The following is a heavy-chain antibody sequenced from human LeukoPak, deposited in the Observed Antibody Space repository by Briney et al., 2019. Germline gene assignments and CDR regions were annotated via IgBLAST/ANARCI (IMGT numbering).Heavy chain of an antibody. D-gene: IGHD4-23*01. CDR1: GFTFGSYW. J-gene: IGHJ3*02. CDR3: ARDRPTVGAFDI. V-gene: IGHV3-7*01. Sequence: GGSLRLSCAASGFTFGSYWMSWVRQAPGKGLEWVANIKQDGSEEYYVDSVKGRFTISRDNAKNSLYLQMNSLRAEDTAVYYCARDRPTVGAFDIWGQGTMVTVSS. CDR2: IKQDGSEE.